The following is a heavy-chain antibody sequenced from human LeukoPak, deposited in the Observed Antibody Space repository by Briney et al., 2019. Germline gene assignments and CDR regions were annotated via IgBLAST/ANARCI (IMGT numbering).Heavy chain of an antibody. D-gene: IGHD3-10*01. Sequence: SQTLSLTCAVSGGSISSGDYSWSWIRQPPGNGLEWIGYIYHTGNTNYNPSLKSRVTISVATSKNQFSLRLSSVTAADTAVYYCARGQDYYGSGSYYSAFDIWGQGTMVTVSS. J-gene: IGHJ3*02. CDR1: GGSISSGDYS. V-gene: IGHV4-30-2*01. CDR3: ARGQDYYGSGSYYSAFDI. CDR2: IYHTGNT.